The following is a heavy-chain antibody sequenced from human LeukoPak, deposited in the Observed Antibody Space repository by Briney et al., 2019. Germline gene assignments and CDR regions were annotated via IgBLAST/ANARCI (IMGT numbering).Heavy chain of an antibody. D-gene: IGHD6-19*01. CDR2: IYSGGST. CDR1: GFTVSSNY. J-gene: IGHJ4*02. V-gene: IGHV3-66*01. CDR3: ARDLPDSSGWYHRCFDY. Sequence: GGSLRLSCAASGFTVSSNYMSWVRQAPGKGLEWVSVIYSGGSTYYADSVKGRFTISRDNSKNTLYLQMNSLRAEDTAAYYCARDLPDSSGWYHRCFDYWGQGTLVTVSS.